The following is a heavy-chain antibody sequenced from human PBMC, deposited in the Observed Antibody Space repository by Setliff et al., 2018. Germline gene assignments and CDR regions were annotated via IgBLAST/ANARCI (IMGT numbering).Heavy chain of an antibody. Sequence: VASVKVSCKGSGYTFSTYAIIWMRQAPGQGLEWMGWINTNTGNPSYAQGFTGRFVFSLDTSVSTAYLQISSLKAEDTAIYYCARGSRFGTIVYRGDYYLDVWGKGTMVTVSS. D-gene: IGHD3-10*01. CDR2: INTNTGNP. J-gene: IGHJ6*03. CDR1: GYTFSTYA. V-gene: IGHV7-4-1*02. CDR3: ARGSRFGTIVYRGDYYLDV.